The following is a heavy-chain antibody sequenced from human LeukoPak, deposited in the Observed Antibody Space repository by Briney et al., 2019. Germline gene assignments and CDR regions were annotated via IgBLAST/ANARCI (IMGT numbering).Heavy chain of an antibody. D-gene: IGHD5-18*01. CDR3: ARVVRWDTAMVRWFDP. V-gene: IGHV4-59*01. J-gene: IGHJ5*02. CDR1: GGSISSYY. CDR2: IYYSGST. Sequence: SETLSLTCTVSGGSISSYYWSWIRQPPGKGLEWIGYIYYSGSTNYNPSLKSRVTISVDTSKNQFSLKLSSVTAADTAVYYCARVVRWDTAMVRWFDPWGQGTLVTVFS.